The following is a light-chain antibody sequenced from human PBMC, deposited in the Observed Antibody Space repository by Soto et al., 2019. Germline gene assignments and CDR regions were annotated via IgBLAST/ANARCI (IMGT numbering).Light chain of an antibody. Sequence: DIVMTQSPLSLTVTPGEPASISCRSSRSLLKANRYTYFHWFLQKPGQSPQLLIYLGYNRAPGVPDRFSGTGSGTDFTLKISRVEAEDVGVYYCMQTLESRTFGQGTKVDIK. J-gene: IGKJ1*01. CDR3: MQTLESRT. CDR1: RSLLKANRYTY. CDR2: LGY. V-gene: IGKV2-28*01.